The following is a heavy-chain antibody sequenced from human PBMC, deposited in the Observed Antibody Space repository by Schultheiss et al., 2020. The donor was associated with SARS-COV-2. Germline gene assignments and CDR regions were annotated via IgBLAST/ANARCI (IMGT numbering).Heavy chain of an antibody. Sequence: SGPTLVKPTQTLTLTCTFSGFSLSTSAMCVSWIRQPPGKALEWLALIYWNDDKRYSPSLKSRLTITKDTSKNQVVLTMTNMDPVDTATYYCAHRQKLRFLEWLLFDYWGQGTLVTVSS. J-gene: IGHJ4*02. CDR3: AHRQKLRFLEWLLFDY. V-gene: IGHV2-5*08. CDR1: GFSLSTSAMC. CDR2: IYWNDDK. D-gene: IGHD3-3*01.